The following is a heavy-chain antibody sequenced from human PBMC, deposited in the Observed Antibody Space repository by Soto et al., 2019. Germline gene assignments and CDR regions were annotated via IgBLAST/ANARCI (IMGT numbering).Heavy chain of an antibody. CDR2: IDTSGNT. V-gene: IGHV4-4*07. Sequence: TSETLSLTCTVSGGSISTYYWSWIRQPAGKGLEWIGRIDTSGNTNYNPSLKSRVTMSVDTSEKQFSLKLTSVTAADTAVYYCARYSSNWFQTEGMDVWGQGTTVTVSS. J-gene: IGHJ6*02. CDR1: GGSISTYY. CDR3: ARYSSNWFQTEGMDV. D-gene: IGHD6-13*01.